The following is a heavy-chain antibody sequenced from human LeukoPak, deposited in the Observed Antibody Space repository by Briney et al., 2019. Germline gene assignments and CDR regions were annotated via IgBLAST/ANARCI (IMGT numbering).Heavy chain of an antibody. J-gene: IGHJ4*02. CDR3: VREESGGYFDY. V-gene: IGHV1-46*01. CDR1: DFTFTNYL. D-gene: IGHD2-8*02. CDR2: IAPSVDTT. Sequence: ASVTVSCKSFDFTFTNYLLHWVRQAPGQGLEWVGRIAPSVDTTNYAQKFRGRVTMTRDTSTSTVYMELSSLRSDDTAIYYCVREESGGYFDYWGQGTLVTVSS.